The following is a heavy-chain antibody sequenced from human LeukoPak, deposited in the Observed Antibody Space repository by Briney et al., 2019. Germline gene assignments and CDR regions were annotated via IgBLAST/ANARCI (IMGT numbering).Heavy chain of an antibody. D-gene: IGHD6-13*01. CDR3: ARHQPGSSWYYFDY. CDR2: FYPGDSDT. J-gene: IGHJ4*02. Sequence: GESLKISCKGSGYSFTSYWIGWVRQMPGKGLEWVGIFYPGDSDTRYSPSFQGQVTISVDKSIFTAYLQWSSLKASDTAMYYCARHQPGSSWYYFDYWGQGTLVTVSS. V-gene: IGHV5-51*01. CDR1: GYSFTSYW.